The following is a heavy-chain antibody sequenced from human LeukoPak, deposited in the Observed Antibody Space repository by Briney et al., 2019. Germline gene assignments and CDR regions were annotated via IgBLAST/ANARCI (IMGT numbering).Heavy chain of an antibody. Sequence: GALRLSCAASGFTFSSYSMNWVRQAPGKGLEWVSYISSSSSTIYYADSVKGRFTISRDNAKNSLYLQMNSLRAEDTAVYYCAGAVAGSYYFDYWGQGTLVTVSS. CDR1: GFTFSSYS. V-gene: IGHV3-48*04. D-gene: IGHD6-19*01. CDR3: AGAVAGSYYFDY. J-gene: IGHJ4*02. CDR2: ISSSSSTI.